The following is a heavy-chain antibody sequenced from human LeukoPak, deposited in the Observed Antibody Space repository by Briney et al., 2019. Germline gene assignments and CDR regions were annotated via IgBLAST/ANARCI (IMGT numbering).Heavy chain of an antibody. D-gene: IGHD2-15*01. Sequence: NHGESLKISCKGSGYSFATYFIGWVRQVPGKGLEWMGMIYPGDADTRYSPSFQGQVTISADKSISTAYLQWSSLKASDTAIYFCARLGLMRYCSGGNCHPGYWGQGTLVTVSS. J-gene: IGHJ4*02. V-gene: IGHV5-51*01. CDR3: ARLGLMRYCSGGNCHPGY. CDR2: IYPGDADT. CDR1: GYSFATYF.